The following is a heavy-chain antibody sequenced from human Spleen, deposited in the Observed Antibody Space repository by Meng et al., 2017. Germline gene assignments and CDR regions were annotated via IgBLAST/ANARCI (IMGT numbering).Heavy chain of an antibody. CDR3: ARGWYSSYYFDN. CDR1: GDTFSRYD. D-gene: IGHD4-11*01. Sequence: ASVKVSCKASGDTFSRYDINWVRQAPGQGLEWMGWINPRSGNRGYAQKFQGRVTMTSDTSITTGYMELTNLRSEDTAVYYCARGWYSSYYFDNWVRGTLVTGYS. V-gene: IGHV1-8*01. J-gene: IGHJ4*02. CDR2: INPRSGNR.